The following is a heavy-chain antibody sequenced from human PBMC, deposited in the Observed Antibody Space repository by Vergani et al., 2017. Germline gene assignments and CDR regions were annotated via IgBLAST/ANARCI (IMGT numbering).Heavy chain of an antibody. CDR2: INPSGGST. V-gene: IGHV1-46*01. D-gene: IGHD4-17*01. Sequence: QVQLVQSGAEVKKPGASVKVSCKASGYTFTSYYMHWVRQAPGQGLEWMGIINPSGGSTSYAQKFQGRVTITADKSTSTAYMELSSLRSEDTAVYYCARARTTVTTVYYYYMDVWGKGTTVTVSS. J-gene: IGHJ6*03. CDR1: GYTFTSYY. CDR3: ARARTTVTTVYYYYMDV.